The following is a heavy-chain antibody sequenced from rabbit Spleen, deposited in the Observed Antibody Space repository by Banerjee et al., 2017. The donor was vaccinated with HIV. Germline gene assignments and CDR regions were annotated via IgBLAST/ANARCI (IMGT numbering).Heavy chain of an antibody. J-gene: IGHJ4*01. CDR3: AGDHAVSGYRFNL. CDR1: GFDFSTNYW. Sequence: QSLDESGGDLVKPGASLTLTCTASGFDFSTNYWISWVRQAPGKGLEWIGCIYSLSGSAYYASWAKGRFTISETSSTTVTLQMTSLTAADTATYFCAGDHAVSGYRFNLWGPGPWSPS. CDR2: IYSLSGSA. V-gene: IGHV1S40*01. D-gene: IGHD1-1*01.